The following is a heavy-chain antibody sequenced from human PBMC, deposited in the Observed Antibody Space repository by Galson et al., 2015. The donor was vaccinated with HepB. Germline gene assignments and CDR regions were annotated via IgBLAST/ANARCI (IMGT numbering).Heavy chain of an antibody. CDR3: ARDVRYAFEM. V-gene: IGHV1-18*01. Sequence: SVKVSCKASGYTFTRNGISWVRQAPGQGLEWMGWISTNSGNTYYAQKFQDRLIMTTERSTSTAYMELRRLTSDDTAFYYCARDVRYAFEMWGQGTIVTVS. CDR2: ISTNSGNT. D-gene: IGHD3-10*02. CDR1: GYTFTRNG. J-gene: IGHJ3*02.